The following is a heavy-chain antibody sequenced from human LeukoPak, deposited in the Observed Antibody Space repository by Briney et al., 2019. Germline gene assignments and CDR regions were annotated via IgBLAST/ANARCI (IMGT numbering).Heavy chain of an antibody. CDR1: GGSLSSYY. J-gene: IGHJ4*02. D-gene: IGHD3-22*01. CDR2: VHSSGST. Sequence: SEILSLTCTVSGGSLSSYYWSWIRQPAGKGLEYIGRVHSSGSTNYNPSLKSRVTMSVDTSKNQFSLKLSSVTAADTALYYCGRDATYDSSGYGDYWGQGTLVTVSS. CDR3: GRDATYDSSGYGDY. V-gene: IGHV4-4*07.